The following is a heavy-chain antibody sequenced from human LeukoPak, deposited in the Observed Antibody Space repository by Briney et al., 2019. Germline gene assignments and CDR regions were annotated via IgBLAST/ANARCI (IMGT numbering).Heavy chain of an antibody. CDR2: ISGSGGST. CDR1: GFTFSSYA. CDR3: ATYRQVLLPFES. V-gene: IGHV3-23*01. Sequence: GGSLRLPCAASGFTFSSYAMSWVRQAPGKGLEWVSAISGSGGSTYYADSVKGRFTISRDNSKNTLYLQMNSLRAEDTAIYYCATYRQVLLPFESWGQGTLVTVSS. D-gene: IGHD2-8*02. J-gene: IGHJ4*02.